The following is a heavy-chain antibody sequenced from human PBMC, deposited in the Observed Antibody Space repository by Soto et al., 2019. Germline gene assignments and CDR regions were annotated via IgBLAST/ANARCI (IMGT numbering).Heavy chain of an antibody. J-gene: IGHJ4*02. D-gene: IGHD5-12*01. V-gene: IGHV4-34*01. CDR1: GGSFSGYY. Sequence: QVQLQQWGAGLLKPSETLSLTCAVYGGSFSGYYWSWIRQPPGKGLEWIGEINHSGSTNYNPSLKCRVHILXDTSKNQFSLKLSSVTAADTAVYYCARGGNSGYVWWGQGTLVTVSS. CDR2: INHSGST. CDR3: ARGGNSGYVW.